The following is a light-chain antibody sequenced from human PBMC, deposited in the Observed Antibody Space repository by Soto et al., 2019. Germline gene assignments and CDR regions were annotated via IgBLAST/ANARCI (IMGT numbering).Light chain of an antibody. CDR3: QQNNAWPLT. CDR2: GAS. J-gene: IGKJ1*01. Sequence: ETVMTQSPATLSVSPRDRVTLSCRASQSVGSNLAWYQQKPGQTPRLLLYGASTRATGFPARVSGSGSGTEFTLTISSLRSEDFAVYYCQQNNAWPLTFGQGTKVEIK. V-gene: IGKV3-15*01. CDR1: QSVGSN.